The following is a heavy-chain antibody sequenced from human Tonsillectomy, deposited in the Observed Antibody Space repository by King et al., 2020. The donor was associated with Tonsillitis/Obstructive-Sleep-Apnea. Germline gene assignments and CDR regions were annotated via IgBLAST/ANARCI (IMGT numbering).Heavy chain of an antibody. CDR1: GYTFTGYA. CDR2: TNAANGNT. J-gene: IGHJ4*02. CDR3: ARATAAGKLPPFDY. D-gene: IGHD6-13*01. V-gene: IGHV1-3*01. Sequence: VQLVQSGAEGKKPGASVKVSCKASGYTFTGYAMHCVRQAPDQRLVCMGGTNAANGNTKYLQKFQGRVTITRETSSSTAYMELSSLRSEDTAVYYCARATAAGKLPPFDYWGQGTLVTVSS.